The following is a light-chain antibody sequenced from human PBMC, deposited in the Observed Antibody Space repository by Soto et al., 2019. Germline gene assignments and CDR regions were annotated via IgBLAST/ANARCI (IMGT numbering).Light chain of an antibody. Sequence: DIQMTQSPSTLSGSVGDRVTITCRASQSISSWLAWYQQKPGKAPKILIYKASSLESEVPSRFSGSGSGTEFTLTISSLQPDDFATYYCQQYSTYTPRTFGQGTKVDIK. J-gene: IGKJ1*01. CDR1: QSISSW. CDR3: QQYSTYTPRT. V-gene: IGKV1-5*03. CDR2: KAS.